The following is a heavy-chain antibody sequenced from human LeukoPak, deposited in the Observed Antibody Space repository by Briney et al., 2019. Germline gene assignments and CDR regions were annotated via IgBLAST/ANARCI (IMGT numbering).Heavy chain of an antibody. CDR3: VKHRLYYYGSGTYFDY. CDR2: ISYSDDST. CDR1: GFTFSTYG. D-gene: IGHD3-10*01. J-gene: IGHJ4*02. Sequence: PGGSLRLSCAASGFTFSTYGMGWVRQAPGKGLEWVSSISYSDDSTYYADSVKGRFTISRDNSKNTLSLQMNSQRAEDTAVYYCVKHRLYYYGSGTYFDYWGQGTLVTVSS. V-gene: IGHV3-23*01.